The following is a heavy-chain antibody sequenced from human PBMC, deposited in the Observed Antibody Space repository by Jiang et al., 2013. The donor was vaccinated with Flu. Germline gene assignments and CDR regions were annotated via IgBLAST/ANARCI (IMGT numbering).Heavy chain of an antibody. CDR1: GFTFSSYA. V-gene: IGHV3-23*01. Sequence: SGFTFSSYAMSWVRQAPGKGLEWVSAISGSGGSTYYADSVKGRFTISRDTSKNTLYLQMNSLRAEDTAIYYCADSGFDYWGQGTLVTVSS. J-gene: IGHJ4*02. CDR3: ADSGFDY. CDR2: ISGSGGST. D-gene: IGHD6-19*01.